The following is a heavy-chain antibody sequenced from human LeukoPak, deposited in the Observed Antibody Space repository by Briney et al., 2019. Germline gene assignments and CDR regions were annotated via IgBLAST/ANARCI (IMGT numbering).Heavy chain of an antibody. CDR2: ISSSGGST. D-gene: IGHD6-19*01. CDR3: ARATQTGYSSVGDGYYFDY. J-gene: IGHJ4*02. Sequence: PGGSLRLSCAASGFTFSSYGMSWVRQTPGRGLEWVAAISSSGGSTYYADSVEGRFTISRDNSKNTLYLQMNSLRAEDTAVYYCARATQTGYSSVGDGYYFDYWGQGTLVTVSS. CDR1: GFTFSSYG. V-gene: IGHV3-23*01.